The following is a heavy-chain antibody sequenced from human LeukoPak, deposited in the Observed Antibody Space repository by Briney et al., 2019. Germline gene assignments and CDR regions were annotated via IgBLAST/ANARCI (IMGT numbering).Heavy chain of an antibody. CDR2: ISGSGGST. J-gene: IGHJ5*02. D-gene: IGHD2-2*01. Sequence: PGGSLRLSCAASGFTFSSYARSWVRQAPGKGLEWVSAISGSGGSTYYADSVKGRFTISRDNSKNTLYLQMNSLRAEDTAVYYCAKGPGSSTSCPLFDPWGQGTLVPVSS. CDR3: AKGPGSSTSCPLFDP. V-gene: IGHV3-23*01. CDR1: GFTFSSYA.